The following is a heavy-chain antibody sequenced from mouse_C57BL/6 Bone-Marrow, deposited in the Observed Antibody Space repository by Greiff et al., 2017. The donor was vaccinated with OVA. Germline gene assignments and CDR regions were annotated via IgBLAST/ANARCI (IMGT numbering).Heavy chain of an antibody. CDR1: GFTFSDYG. CDR2: ISSGSSTI. V-gene: IGHV5-17*01. CDR3: ARHPYWYFDV. J-gene: IGHJ1*03. Sequence: DVMLVESGGGLVKPGGSLKLSCAASGFTFSDYGMHWVRQAPEKGLEWVAYISSGSSTIYYADTVKGRFTISRDNAKNTLFLQMTSLRSEDTAMYYCARHPYWYFDVWGTGTTVTVSS.